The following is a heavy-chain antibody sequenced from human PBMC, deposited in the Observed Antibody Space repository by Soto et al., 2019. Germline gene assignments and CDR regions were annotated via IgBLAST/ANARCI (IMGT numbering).Heavy chain of an antibody. CDR3: AKGRPVDGGVIDV. CDR2: IGASGELT. V-gene: IGHV3-23*01. CDR1: GITFTSHG. D-gene: IGHD2-8*02. J-gene: IGHJ3*01. Sequence: GGSLRLSCAASGITFTSHGMSWVRQAQGKGLEWVSSIGASGELTFYADSVKGRFTISRDTSKNTLYLEMSSLRAEDTALYYCAKGRPVDGGVIDVWAQGTMVTGSS.